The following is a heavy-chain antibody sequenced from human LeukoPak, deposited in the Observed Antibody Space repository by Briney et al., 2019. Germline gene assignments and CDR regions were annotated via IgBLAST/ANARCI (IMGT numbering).Heavy chain of an antibody. CDR3: ARGRGWGTFDI. Sequence: GGSLRLSCAASGFTFSNYAMHWVRQAPGKGLEWVAVMSYDGSNKYYADSVKGRFTISRDNSKNTLYLQVNSLRVGDTAVYYCARGRGWGTFDIWGQGTMVTVSS. V-gene: IGHV3-30-3*01. CDR1: GFTFSNYA. J-gene: IGHJ3*02. CDR2: MSYDGSNK. D-gene: IGHD3-10*01.